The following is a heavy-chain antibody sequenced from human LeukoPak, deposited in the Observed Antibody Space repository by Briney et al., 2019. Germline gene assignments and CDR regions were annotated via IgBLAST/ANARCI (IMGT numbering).Heavy chain of an antibody. Sequence: NPSQTLSLTCAVSGASISSGGYSWNWIRLPPGKGLEWIANIYRSGNTYYNPSLRSRDTISVDTSKNQFSLMLSSVTAADTALYYCARKKDYGDYVDYWGQGTLVTVSS. V-gene: IGHV4-30-2*01. CDR1: GASISSGGYS. J-gene: IGHJ4*02. CDR2: IYRSGNT. D-gene: IGHD4-17*01. CDR3: ARKKDYGDYVDY.